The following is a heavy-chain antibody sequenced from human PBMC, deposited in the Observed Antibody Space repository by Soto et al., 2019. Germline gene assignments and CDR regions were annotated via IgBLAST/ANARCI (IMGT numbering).Heavy chain of an antibody. CDR1: GFTFSNAW. CDR3: TTDLWPPGY. J-gene: IGHJ4*02. CDR2: IKSKTDGGTT. D-gene: IGHD3-10*01. Sequence: EVQLVESGGGLVKPGGSLRLSCAASGFTFSNAWMSWVRQAPGKGLEWVCRIKSKTDGGTTDYAAPVKGRFTISRDDSKNTLYLQMNSLKTEDTAVYYCTTDLWPPGYWGQGTLVTVSS. V-gene: IGHV3-15*01.